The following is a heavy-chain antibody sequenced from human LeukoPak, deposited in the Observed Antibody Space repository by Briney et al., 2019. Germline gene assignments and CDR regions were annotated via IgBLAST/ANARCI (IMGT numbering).Heavy chain of an antibody. CDR1: GFTFSGFA. CDR3: AKDYAVGSIDY. D-gene: IGHD3-16*01. CDR2: ISRSGEST. Sequence: GGSLRLSCASSGFTFSGFAMSWIRQAPGKGLEWVSSISRSGESTFYADSVRGRFTISRDNSKNTVSLQMESLRAEDTALYYCAKDYAVGSIDYWGQGTLVTVSS. V-gene: IGHV3-23*01. J-gene: IGHJ4*02.